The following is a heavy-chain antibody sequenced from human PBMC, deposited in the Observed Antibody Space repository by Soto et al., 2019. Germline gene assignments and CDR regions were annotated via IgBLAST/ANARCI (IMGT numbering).Heavy chain of an antibody. CDR1: GFTFSSYS. Sequence: EVQLVESGGGLVKPGGSLRLSCAASGFTFSSYSMNWVRQAPGKGLEWVSSISSSSSYIYYADSVKGRFTISRDNAKNSLYLQMNSLRAEDTAVYYCARGHLDWNSDYGMDVWGQGTTVTVSS. V-gene: IGHV3-21*01. D-gene: IGHD1-7*01. CDR2: ISSSSSYI. CDR3: ARGHLDWNSDYGMDV. J-gene: IGHJ6*02.